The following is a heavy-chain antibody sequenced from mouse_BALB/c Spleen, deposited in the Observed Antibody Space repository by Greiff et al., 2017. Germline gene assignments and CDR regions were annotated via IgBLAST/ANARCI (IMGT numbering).Heavy chain of an antibody. CDR2: IYPGGGYT. V-gene: IGHV1-63*02. Sequence: VQLLQSGAELVRPGTSVKISCKASGYTFTNYWLGWVKQRPGHGLEWIGDIYPGGGYTNYNEKFKGKATLTADTSSSTAYMQLSSLTSEDSAVYFCARSDYDGYAMDYWGQGTSVTVSS. D-gene: IGHD2-4*01. J-gene: IGHJ4*01. CDR3: ARSDYDGYAMDY. CDR1: GYTFTNYW.